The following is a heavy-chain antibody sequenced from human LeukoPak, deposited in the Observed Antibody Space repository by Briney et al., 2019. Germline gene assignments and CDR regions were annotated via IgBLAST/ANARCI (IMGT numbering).Heavy chain of an antibody. J-gene: IGHJ4*02. V-gene: IGHV4-34*01. D-gene: IGHD3-22*01. Sequence: SETLSLTCAVYGGSFSAYYWSWIRQPPGKGLEWIGEINHSGSTNCNPSLKSRVTISVDTSKNQFSLRLSSVTAADTAVYYCARGRYYYDSSGYHYYFDYWGQGTLVTVSS. CDR1: GGSFSAYY. CDR3: ARGRYYYDSSGYHYYFDY. CDR2: INHSGST.